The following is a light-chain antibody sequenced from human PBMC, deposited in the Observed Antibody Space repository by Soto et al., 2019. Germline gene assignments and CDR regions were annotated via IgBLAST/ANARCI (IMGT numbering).Light chain of an antibody. CDR2: KAS. CDR1: QSISSW. V-gene: IGKV1-5*03. Sequence: DIQMTQSPSTLSASVGDRVTITCRASQSISSWLAWYQQKPGKAPKLLIYKASSLESGVPSRFSGSGSGTEFTLTISSLQPDDFATYYCQQYNSYSPWTFGQGTRWMS. CDR3: QQYNSYSPWT. J-gene: IGKJ1*01.